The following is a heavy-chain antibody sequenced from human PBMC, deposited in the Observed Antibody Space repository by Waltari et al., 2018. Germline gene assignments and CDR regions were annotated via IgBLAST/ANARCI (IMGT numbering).Heavy chain of an antibody. CDR3: ARLYYDSSGYYFKDY. CDR2: IYTSGST. D-gene: IGHD3-22*01. Sequence: QVQLQESGPGLVKPSETLSLTCTVSGGSISSYYWSWIRQPAGKGLEWIGRIYTSGSTNYNPSLKIRVTMSVDTSKNQFSLKLSSVTAADTAVYYCARLYYDSSGYYFKDYWGQGTLVTVSS. CDR1: GGSISSYY. V-gene: IGHV4-4*07. J-gene: IGHJ4*02.